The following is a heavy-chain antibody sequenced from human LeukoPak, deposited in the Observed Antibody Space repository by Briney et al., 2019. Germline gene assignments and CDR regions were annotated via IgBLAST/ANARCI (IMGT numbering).Heavy chain of an antibody. CDR2: IYYSGST. CDR1: GGSISSSSYY. J-gene: IGHJ4*02. V-gene: IGHV4-39*07. D-gene: IGHD3-10*01. Sequence: SETLSLTCTVSGGSISSSSYYWGWIRQPPGKGLEWIGSIYYSGSTYYNPSLKSRVTISVDTSKNQFSLKLSSVTAADTAVYYCARGSVGLEVPNGYFDYWGQGTLVTVSS. CDR3: ARGSVGLEVPNGYFDY.